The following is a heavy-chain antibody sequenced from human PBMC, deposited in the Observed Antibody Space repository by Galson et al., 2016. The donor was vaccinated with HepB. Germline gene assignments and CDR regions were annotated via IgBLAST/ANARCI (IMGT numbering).Heavy chain of an antibody. CDR2: IYSGGST. J-gene: IGHJ2*01. V-gene: IGHV3-66*01. Sequence: SLRLSCAASGFTVSSNYMTWVRQAPGKGLEWVSVIYSGGSTYYADSVKGRFTIPRDNAKKSLYLEMNSLKDEDTGLYYCARDGVLRFLGNTWYFDLWGRGTMVGVSA. D-gene: IGHD3-3*01. CDR1: GFTVSSNY. CDR3: ARDGVLRFLGNTWYFDL.